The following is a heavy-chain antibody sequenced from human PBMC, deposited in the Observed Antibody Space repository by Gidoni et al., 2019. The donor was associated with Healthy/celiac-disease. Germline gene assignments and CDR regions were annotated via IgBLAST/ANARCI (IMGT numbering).Heavy chain of an antibody. CDR1: GFTFSSYA. Sequence: EVQLVESGGGLVQPGGPLRLSCSASGFTFSSYAMHWVRQAPGKGLEYVSAISSNGGSAYYADSVKGRFAISRDNSKNTLYLQMSSLRAEDTAVYYCVRGYCSSTSCLGYFDYWGQGTLVTVSS. V-gene: IGHV3-64D*06. J-gene: IGHJ4*02. D-gene: IGHD2-2*01. CDR3: VRGYCSSTSCLGYFDY. CDR2: ISSNGGSA.